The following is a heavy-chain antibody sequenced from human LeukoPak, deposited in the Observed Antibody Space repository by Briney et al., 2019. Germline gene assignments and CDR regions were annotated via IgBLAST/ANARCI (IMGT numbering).Heavy chain of an antibody. J-gene: IGHJ6*03. CDR1: GGSISSYY. V-gene: IGHV4-59*04. CDR3: ARRGGNNGSGSYYRQRYYYYYMGV. D-gene: IGHD3-10*01. CDR2: IYHSGST. Sequence: SETLSLTCTVSGGSISSYYWSWIRQPPGKGLEWIGFIYHSGSTYYNPSLKSRVTISVDTSKNQFSLKLSSVTAADTAVYYCARRGGNNGSGSYYRQRYYYYYMGVWGKGTTVTISS.